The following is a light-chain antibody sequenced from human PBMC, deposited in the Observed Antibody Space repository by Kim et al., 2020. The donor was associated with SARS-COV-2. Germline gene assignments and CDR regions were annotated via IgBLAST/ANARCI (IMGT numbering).Light chain of an antibody. Sequence: DIQMTQSPSSVSASVGDRLTITCRASQGIDNWLAWYQQKPGKAPKLLIYAASSLQSGVPSRFSGSGSGTDFTLTINSLQPEDFATYFCQQANSFPVTVGGGTKLEIK. V-gene: IGKV1-12*01. CDR3: QQANSFPVT. CDR2: AAS. J-gene: IGKJ4*01. CDR1: QGIDNW.